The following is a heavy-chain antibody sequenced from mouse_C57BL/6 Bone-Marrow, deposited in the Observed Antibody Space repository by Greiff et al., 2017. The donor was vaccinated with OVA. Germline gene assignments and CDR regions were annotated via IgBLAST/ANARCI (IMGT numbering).Heavy chain of an antibody. Sequence: QVQLQQSGAELVKPEASVKISCKASGYAFSSYWMNWVKQRPGKGLEWIGQIYPGDGDTNYNEKFKGKATLTADKSSSTAYMHLSSLTSEDSAVYFCARHPRLRRRGYAMDYWGQGTSVTVSS. V-gene: IGHV1-80*01. CDR2: IYPGDGDT. J-gene: IGHJ4*01. D-gene: IGHD2-2*01. CDR1: GYAFSSYW. CDR3: ARHPRLRRRGYAMDY.